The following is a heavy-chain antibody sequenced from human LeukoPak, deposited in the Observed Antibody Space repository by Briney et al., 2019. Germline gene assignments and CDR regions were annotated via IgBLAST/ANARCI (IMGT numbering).Heavy chain of an antibody. CDR1: RYSITSDYY. CDR2: IHHSGTT. V-gene: IGHV4-38-2*02. Sequence: SETLSLTCTVSRYSITSDYYWGWIRQSPGKGLEWIAIIHHSGTTYYNPSLKSRVTISVDTSKNHFSLKLSSVTAADTSMYYCARPHSGTVNASTYGVIDYWGQGTLVTVSS. J-gene: IGHJ4*02. D-gene: IGHD2-8*01. CDR3: ARPHSGTVNASTYGVIDY.